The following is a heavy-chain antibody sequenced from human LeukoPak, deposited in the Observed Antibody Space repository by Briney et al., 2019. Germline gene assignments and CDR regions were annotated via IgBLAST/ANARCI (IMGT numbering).Heavy chain of an antibody. J-gene: IGHJ6*03. CDR2: INSDGSST. V-gene: IGHV3-74*01. CDR3: ARVMADIVVVPAAMLYYYYYMDV. CDR1: GFTFSSYW. Sequence: GGSLRLSCAASGFTFSSYWMHWVRQAPGKGLVWVSRINSDGSSTSYADSVKGRFTISRDNAKNTLYLQMNSLRAEDTAVDYCARVMADIVVVPAAMLYYYYYMDVWGKGTTVTVSS. D-gene: IGHD2-2*01.